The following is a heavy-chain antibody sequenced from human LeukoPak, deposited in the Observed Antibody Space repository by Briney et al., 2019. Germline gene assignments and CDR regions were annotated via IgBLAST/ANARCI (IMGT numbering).Heavy chain of an antibody. V-gene: IGHV1-69*01. D-gene: IGHD3-22*01. CDR1: GGTFSSYA. Sequence: GASVKVSCKASGGTFSSYAISWVRQAPGQGLEWMGGVIPIFGTANYAQKFQGRVTITADESTSTAYMELSSLRSEDTAVYYCANGLGDSSGPYYFNHWGQRTLGTVSS. J-gene: IGHJ4*02. CDR2: VIPIFGTA. CDR3: ANGLGDSSGPYYFNH.